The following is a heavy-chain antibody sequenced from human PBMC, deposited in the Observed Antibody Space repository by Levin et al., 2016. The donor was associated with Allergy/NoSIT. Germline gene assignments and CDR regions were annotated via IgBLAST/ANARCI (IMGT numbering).Heavy chain of an antibody. J-gene: IGHJ6*02. CDR2: INPSGGST. D-gene: IGHD1-26*01. Sequence: WVRQAPGQGLEWMGIINPSGGSTSYAQKFQGRVTMTRDTSTSTVYMELSSLRSEDTAVYYCARLGGTTVMSLNYYGMDVWGQGTTVTVSS. V-gene: IGHV1-46*03. CDR3: ARLGGTTVMSLNYYGMDV.